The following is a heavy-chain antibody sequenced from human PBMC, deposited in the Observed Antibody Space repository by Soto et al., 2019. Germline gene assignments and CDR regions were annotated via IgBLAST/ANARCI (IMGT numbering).Heavy chain of an antibody. J-gene: IGHJ6*02. CDR2: ISSSSSYI. Sequence: PGGSLRLSCAASGFNFSSYSMNWVRQAPGKGLEWVSSISSSSSYIYYADSVKGRFTISRDNAKNSLYLQTNSLGAEDTAVYYWATLTGAYYYGMDVWGQGTTVTVSS. D-gene: IGHD3-9*01. V-gene: IGHV3-21*01. CDR3: ATLTGAYYYGMDV. CDR1: GFNFSSYS.